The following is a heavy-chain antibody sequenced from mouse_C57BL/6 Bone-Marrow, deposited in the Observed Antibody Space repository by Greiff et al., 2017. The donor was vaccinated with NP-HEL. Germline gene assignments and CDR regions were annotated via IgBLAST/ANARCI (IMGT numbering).Heavy chain of an antibody. D-gene: IGHD2-4*01. CDR1: GFNIKDDY. V-gene: IGHV14-4*01. Sequence: VQLQQSGAELVRPGASVKLSCTASGFNIKDDYMHWVKQRPEQGLERIGWIDPENGDTEYASKFQGKATITADTSSNTAYLQLSSLTSEDTAVYYCTTGDYDGYAMDYWGQGTSVTVSS. J-gene: IGHJ4*01. CDR2: IDPENGDT. CDR3: TTGDYDGYAMDY.